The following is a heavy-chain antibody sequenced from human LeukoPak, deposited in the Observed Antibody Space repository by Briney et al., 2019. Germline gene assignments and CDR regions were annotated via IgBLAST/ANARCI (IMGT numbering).Heavy chain of an antibody. D-gene: IGHD3-3*01. CDR1: GASISNKF. CDR3: ARDTSGYYGRYEH. Sequence: SETLSLTCDVSGASISNKFWSWIRHPPGKGLEWIGYISYTGTTNYNPSLQSRVTISVDTSKNQLSLKVTSMTAADTAAYYCARDTSGYYGRYEHWGQGTLVTVSS. J-gene: IGHJ4*02. CDR2: ISYTGTT. V-gene: IGHV4-59*01.